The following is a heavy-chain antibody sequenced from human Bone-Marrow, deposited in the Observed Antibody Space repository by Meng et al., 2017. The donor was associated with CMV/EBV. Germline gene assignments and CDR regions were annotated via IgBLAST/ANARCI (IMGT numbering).Heavy chain of an antibody. CDR1: GYTFTSYG. CDR2: ISAYNGNT. D-gene: IGHD4-23*01. J-gene: IGHJ4*02. Sequence: ASVKVSCKASGYTFTSYGISWVRQAPGQGLEWMGWISAYNGNTNYAQKFQGRVTMTTDTTTNTAYMDLRSLRSDDTAVYYCVRNLDSTPAIFFDYWGQGTLVTVSS. CDR3: VRNLDSTPAIFFDY. V-gene: IGHV1-18*01.